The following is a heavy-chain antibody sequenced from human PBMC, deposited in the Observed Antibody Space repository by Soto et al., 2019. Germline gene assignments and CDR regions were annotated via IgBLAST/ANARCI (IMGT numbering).Heavy chain of an antibody. CDR3: ARESYGSYWVD. D-gene: IGHD1-26*01. CDR2: INAGNGHT. Sequence: QVQLVQSGAAEKKPGASVKVSCKASGYSFTGFGLHWVRQAPGQRLEWMGWINAGNGHTAYSQKVQGRVTITRDTSASTAYMELSSLRSEDTAVYYCARESYGSYWVDWGQGTLVTVSS. J-gene: IGHJ4*02. CDR1: GYSFTGFG. V-gene: IGHV1-3*05.